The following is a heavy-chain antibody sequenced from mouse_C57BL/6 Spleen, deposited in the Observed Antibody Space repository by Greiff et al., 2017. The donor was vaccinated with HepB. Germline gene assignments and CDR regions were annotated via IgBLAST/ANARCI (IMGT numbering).Heavy chain of an antibody. V-gene: IGHV1-85*01. CDR2: IYPRDGST. Sequence: QVQLQQSGPELVKPGASVKLSCKASGYTFTSYDINWVQQRPGQGLEWIGWIYPRDGSTTYNEKFKGKATLTVDTSSNTAYLELHSLTSEDSAVYFCARDDYDWFAYWGKGTLVTVAA. CDR3: ARDDYDWFAY. J-gene: IGHJ3*01. CDR1: GYTFTSYD. D-gene: IGHD2-4*01.